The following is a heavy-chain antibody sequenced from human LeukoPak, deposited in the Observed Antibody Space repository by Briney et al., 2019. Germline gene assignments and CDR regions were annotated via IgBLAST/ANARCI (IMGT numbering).Heavy chain of an antibody. CDR1: GFTFSSYW. CDR2: INGDGRNI. V-gene: IGHV3-74*01. CDR3: ATDKANWAFDQ. J-gene: IGHJ4*02. Sequence: GGSLRLSCVASGFTFSSYWMHWVRQDPRKGLVWVSRINGDGRNINYADSVRGRFTISRDNAKNLVYLQMNSLRDEDTAVYYCATDKANWAFDQWGQGALVTVSS. D-gene: IGHD7-27*01.